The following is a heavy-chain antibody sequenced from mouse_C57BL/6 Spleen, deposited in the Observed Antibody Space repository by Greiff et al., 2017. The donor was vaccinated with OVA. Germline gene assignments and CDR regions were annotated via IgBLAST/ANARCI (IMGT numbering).Heavy chain of an antibody. CDR2: ISSGGDYI. CDR1: GFTFSSYA. D-gene: IGHD2-4*01. J-gene: IGHJ4*01. CDR3: TRDRERGYYDYYYAMDY. V-gene: IGHV5-9-1*02. Sequence: EVQLMESGAGLVKPGGSLKLSCAASGFTFSSYAMSWVRQTPEQRLEWVAYISSGGDYIYYADTVKGRFTISRDNARNTLYLQMSSLKSEDTAMYYCTRDRERGYYDYYYAMDYWGQGTSVTVSS.